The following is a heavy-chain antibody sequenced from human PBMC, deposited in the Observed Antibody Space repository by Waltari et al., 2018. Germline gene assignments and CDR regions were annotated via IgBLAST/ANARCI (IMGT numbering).Heavy chain of an antibody. CDR1: GFTVRSKY. J-gene: IGHJ4*02. Sequence: EVQLVESGGGLIQPGGSLRLSCAASGFTVRSKYMGWVRQAPGKGRAWVSVSHSGDNPYDADSVRGRFTISRDNSQNTLYLQMNSLRAEDTAVYYCARAPHGGFSYGLPFDYWGQGTLVTVSS. CDR3: ARAPHGGFSYGLPFDY. CDR2: SHSGDNP. V-gene: IGHV3-53*01. D-gene: IGHD5-18*01.